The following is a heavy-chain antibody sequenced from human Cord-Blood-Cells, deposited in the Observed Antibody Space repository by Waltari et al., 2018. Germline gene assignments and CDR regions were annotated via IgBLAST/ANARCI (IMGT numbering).Heavy chain of an antibody. J-gene: IGHJ4*02. CDR2: MYSGGST. V-gene: IGHV3-53*01. CDR1: GFTVSSND. CDR3: ARAEFSSGWYFDY. D-gene: IGHD6-19*01. Sequence: EVQLVESGGGLIQPGGSLRLSCAASGFTVSSNDISWVRQAPGKGLEWVSVMYSGGSTYYADSVKGRFTISRDNSKNTLYLQMNSLRAEDTAVYYCARAEFSSGWYFDYWGQGTLVTVSS.